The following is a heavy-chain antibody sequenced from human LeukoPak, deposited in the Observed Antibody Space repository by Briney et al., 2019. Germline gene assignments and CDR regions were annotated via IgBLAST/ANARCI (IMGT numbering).Heavy chain of an antibody. Sequence: GGSLRLFCAASGFTFSFYWMSWVRQAPGRGLEWVANIKQDGSDKYYVDSVKGRFIISRDNSKNSLYLQMNSLRAEDTAFYFCARHSNKYDYDSSGHYRSFDYWGQGTLVSVSS. J-gene: IGHJ4*02. CDR1: GFTFSFYW. CDR3: ARHSNKYDYDSSGHYRSFDY. V-gene: IGHV3-7*01. D-gene: IGHD3-22*01. CDR2: IKQDGSDK.